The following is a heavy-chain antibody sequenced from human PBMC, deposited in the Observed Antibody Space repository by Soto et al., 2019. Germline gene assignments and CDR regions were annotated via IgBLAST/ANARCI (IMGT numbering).Heavy chain of an antibody. CDR3: AREGIAAAGTPFDY. CDR1: GFTFSSYG. J-gene: IGHJ4*02. Sequence: GESLKISCAASGFTFSSYGMHWVRQAPGKGLEWVAVIWYDGSNKYYADSVKGRFTISRDNSKNTLYLQMNSLRAEDTAVYYCAREGIAAAGTPFDYWGQGTLVTVSS. D-gene: IGHD6-13*01. V-gene: IGHV3-33*01. CDR2: IWYDGSNK.